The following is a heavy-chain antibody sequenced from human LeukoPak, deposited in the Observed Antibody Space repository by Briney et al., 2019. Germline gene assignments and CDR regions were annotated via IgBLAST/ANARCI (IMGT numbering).Heavy chain of an antibody. Sequence: GGSLRLSCAASGFSFASYWMHWVRQAPGKGLVWVSRINSDGSSTTYADSVKGRFTISRDNAKNTLYLQMNTLRGEDTAVYYCARESAIVLVPFDSWGQGTQVTVSS. CDR1: GFSFASYW. V-gene: IGHV3-74*01. D-gene: IGHD2/OR15-2a*01. CDR2: INSDGSST. CDR3: ARESAIVLVPFDS. J-gene: IGHJ4*02.